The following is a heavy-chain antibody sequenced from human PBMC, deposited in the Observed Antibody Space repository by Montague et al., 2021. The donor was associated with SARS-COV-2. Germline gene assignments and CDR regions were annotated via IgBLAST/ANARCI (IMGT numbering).Heavy chain of an antibody. CDR2: IYYSGGI. Sequence: SETLSLTCTVSGGSMSDHYWAWIRQPPGKGLEWLAYIYYSGGINSNASLKSRVTMSVDTSKSQFSLKLTSVTAADTAVYYCARAVSVRRAVNWFDPWGQGTLVTVSP. J-gene: IGHJ5*02. V-gene: IGHV4-59*11. CDR1: GGSMSDHY. D-gene: IGHD3-10*01. CDR3: ARAVSVRRAVNWFDP.